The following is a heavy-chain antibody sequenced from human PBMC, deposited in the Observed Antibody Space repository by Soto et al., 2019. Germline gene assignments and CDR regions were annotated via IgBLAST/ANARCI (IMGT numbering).Heavy chain of an antibody. CDR2: IRAYNVNT. D-gene: IGHD6-13*01. V-gene: IGHV1-18*01. J-gene: IGHJ4*02. CDR3: ARDAAAGLNDY. CDR1: GYTFTSYA. Sequence: QVQLVQSGAEVKKPGASVKVSCKASGYTFTSYAISWVRQAPGHGLEWMGWIRAYNVNTNYAKKLKGRVTMTTETSTSTAYKERRSLRADDTAVYYCARDAAAGLNDYWGQGTLVTVSS.